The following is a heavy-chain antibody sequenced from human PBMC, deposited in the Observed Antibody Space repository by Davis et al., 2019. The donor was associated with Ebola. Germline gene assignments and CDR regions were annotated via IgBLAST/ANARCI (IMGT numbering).Heavy chain of an antibody. CDR1: GFTFSSYG. D-gene: IGHD5-12*01. Sequence: GGSLRLSCAASGFTFSSYGMHWVRQAPGKGLEWVAVIWYDGSNKYYADSVKGRFTISRDNSKNTLYLQMNSLRAEDTAVYYCAKFRGYSGYLYYYYGMDVWGQGTTVTVSS. V-gene: IGHV3-33*06. CDR3: AKFRGYSGYLYYYYGMDV. CDR2: IWYDGSNK. J-gene: IGHJ6*02.